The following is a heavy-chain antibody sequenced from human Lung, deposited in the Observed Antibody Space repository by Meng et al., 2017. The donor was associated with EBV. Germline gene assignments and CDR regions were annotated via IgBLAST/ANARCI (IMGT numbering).Heavy chain of an antibody. J-gene: IGHJ4*02. CDR3: ARVAVGISSFDY. CDR2: TYYRSKWYN. CDR1: GDSVSSNVAG. D-gene: IGHD1-26*01. Sequence: AQPQQPGPGLVKPPQTPSPTVAISGDSVSSNVAGWNWIRQSPSRGLEWLGRTYYRSKWYNDYAVSVKSRITINPDTSKNQFSLQLNSVTPEDTAVYYCARVAVGISSFDYWGQGTLVTVSS. V-gene: IGHV6-1*01.